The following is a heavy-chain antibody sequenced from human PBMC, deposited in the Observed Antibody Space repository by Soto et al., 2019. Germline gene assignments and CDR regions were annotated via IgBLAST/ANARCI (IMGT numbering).Heavy chain of an antibody. J-gene: IGHJ4*02. CDR3: ARSGLLRYFDWTRARYYFDY. CDR2: IYHSGST. D-gene: IGHD3-9*01. V-gene: IGHV4-4*02. CDR1: GGSISSSNW. Sequence: SETLSLTCAVSGGSISSSNWWSWVRQPPGKGLEWIGEIYHSGSTNYNPSLKSRVTISVDKSKNQFSLKLSSVTAADTAVYYCARSGLLRYFDWTRARYYFDYWGQGTLVTVSS.